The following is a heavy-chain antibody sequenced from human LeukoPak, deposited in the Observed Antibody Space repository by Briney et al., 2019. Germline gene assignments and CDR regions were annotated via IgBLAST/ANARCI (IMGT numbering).Heavy chain of an antibody. D-gene: IGHD2-15*01. J-gene: IGHJ1*01. CDR1: GYTFTSYD. Sequence: ASVKVSCKASGYTFTSYDINWVRQATGQGLEWMGWMKPNSGNTGYAQKFQGRVTMTRDTSISTAYMELSSLRSEDTAVYYCARGGYCSGGSCYPLGDFQHWGQGTLVTVSS. CDR3: ARGGYCSGGSCYPLGDFQH. V-gene: IGHV1-8*01. CDR2: MKPNSGNT.